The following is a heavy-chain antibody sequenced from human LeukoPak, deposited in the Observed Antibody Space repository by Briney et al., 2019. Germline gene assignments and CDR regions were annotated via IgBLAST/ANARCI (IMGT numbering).Heavy chain of an antibody. CDR2: IRHDGSDK. Sequence: GGSLRLSCAPAGLTFSNHGMHWLRQAPDKGLEGVTFIRHDGSDKYYADSVKGRFTISRDNSKNTLYLQMNTLRAEDTAVYYCAKDRGVVAFDIWGQGTMVTVSS. CDR1: GLTFSNHG. J-gene: IGHJ3*02. CDR3: AKDRGVVAFDI. V-gene: IGHV3-30*02. D-gene: IGHD2-15*01.